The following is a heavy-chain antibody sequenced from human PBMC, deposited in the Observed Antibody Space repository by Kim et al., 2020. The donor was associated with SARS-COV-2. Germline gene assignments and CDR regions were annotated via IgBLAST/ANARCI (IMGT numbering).Heavy chain of an antibody. Sequence: SETLSLTCAVYGGSFSGYYWSWIRQPPGKGLEWIGEINHSGSTNYNPSLKSRVTISVDTSKNQFSLKLSSVTAADTAVYYCARGSLWFGEARDYYYGMDVWGQGTTVTVSS. CDR3: ARGSLWFGEARDYYYGMDV. J-gene: IGHJ6*02. CDR1: GGSFSGYY. V-gene: IGHV4-34*01. CDR2: INHSGST. D-gene: IGHD3-10*01.